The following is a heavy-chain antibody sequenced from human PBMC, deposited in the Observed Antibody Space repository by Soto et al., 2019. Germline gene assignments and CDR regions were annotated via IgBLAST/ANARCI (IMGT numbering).Heavy chain of an antibody. J-gene: IGHJ3*01. V-gene: IGHV3-74*03. CDR3: ARADRGAFDL. Sequence: EVQLVESGGGLVRPGGSLRLSCAASGFTFSYYWMHWVRQAPGKGLVWVSRIHSDGSSTTYADFVKGRFIISRDNARNSLDLQMNCLRVEHTAVYYCARADRGAFDLWVQGTVVTVSS. CDR1: GFTFSYYW. CDR2: IHSDGSST. D-gene: IGHD1-26*01.